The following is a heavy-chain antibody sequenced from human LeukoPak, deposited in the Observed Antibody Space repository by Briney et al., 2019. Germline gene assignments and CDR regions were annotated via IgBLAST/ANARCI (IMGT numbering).Heavy chain of an antibody. CDR3: ARWPPGITGTRFDP. D-gene: IGHD1-7*01. V-gene: IGHV4-31*03. CDR2: IYYSGST. J-gene: IGHJ5*02. CDR1: GGSISSGGYY. Sequence: SETLSLTCTVSGGSISSGGYYWSWIRQHPGKGLEWIGYIYYSGSTYYNPSLKSRVTISVDTSKNQFSLKLSSVTAADTAVYYRARWPPGITGTRFDPWGQGTLVTVSS.